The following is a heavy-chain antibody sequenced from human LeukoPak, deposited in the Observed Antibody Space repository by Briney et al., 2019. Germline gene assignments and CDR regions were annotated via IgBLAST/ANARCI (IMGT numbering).Heavy chain of an antibody. Sequence: GGSLRLSCAASGFTFDEYGMHWVRQAPGKGLEWVSGISWNSGRIRHADSVKGRFTISRDNAKNSLYLQMNSLRAEDTALYYCAKAQVVTAIQPDAFDIWGQGTMVTVS. CDR1: GFTFDEYG. J-gene: IGHJ3*02. D-gene: IGHD2-21*02. CDR2: ISWNSGRI. CDR3: AKAQVVTAIQPDAFDI. V-gene: IGHV3-9*01.